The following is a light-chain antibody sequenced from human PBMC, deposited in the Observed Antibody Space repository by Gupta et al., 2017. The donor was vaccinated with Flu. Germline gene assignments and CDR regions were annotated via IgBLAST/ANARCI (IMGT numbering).Light chain of an antibody. CDR2: EVV. CDR1: TKDIGAFDH. V-gene: IGLV2-11*01. J-gene: IGLJ2*01. CDR3: CSVAPGDILF. Sequence: SALTQPPSVSGSPGQSVTISCNGSTKDIGAFDHVSWYHQHPGEVPKLILYEVVRRPSGIASRFSGSKSGNTAFLTISGRQQEEDGDFYCCSVAPGDILFFGGGTKVTV.